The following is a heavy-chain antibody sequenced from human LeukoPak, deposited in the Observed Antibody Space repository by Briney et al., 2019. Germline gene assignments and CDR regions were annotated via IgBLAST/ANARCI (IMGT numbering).Heavy chain of an antibody. V-gene: IGHV3-23*01. D-gene: IGHD6-19*01. CDR3: AKKVGVAGSYYFDY. CDR2: ISGSGGST. Sequence: PGGSLRLSCAASGFTFSSYAMSWVRQVPGKGLEWVSAISGSGGSTYYADSVKGRFTISRDNSKNTLYLQMNSLRAEDTAVYYCAKKVGVAGSYYFDYWGQGTLVTVSS. CDR1: GFTFSSYA. J-gene: IGHJ4*02.